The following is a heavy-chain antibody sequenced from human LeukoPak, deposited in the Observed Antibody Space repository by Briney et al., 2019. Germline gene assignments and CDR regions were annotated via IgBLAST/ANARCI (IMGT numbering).Heavy chain of an antibody. CDR1: GYTFTSYG. D-gene: IGHD5-12*01. CDR2: INPNSGGT. V-gene: IGHV1-2*02. CDR3: ARNSGDAGWFDP. J-gene: IGHJ5*02. Sequence: ASVKVSCKASGYTFTSYGISWVRQAPGQGLEWMGWINPNSGGTNYAQKFQGRVTMTRDTSISTAYMELSRLRSDDTAVYYCARNSGDAGWFDPWGQGTLVTVSS.